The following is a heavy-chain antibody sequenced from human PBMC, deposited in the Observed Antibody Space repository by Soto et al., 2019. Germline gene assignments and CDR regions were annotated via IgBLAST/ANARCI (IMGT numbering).Heavy chain of an antibody. D-gene: IGHD5-18*01. V-gene: IGHV4-39*01. CDR2: IYYDGNT. CDR3: ACIFSGGYGYGFYYYGMDV. J-gene: IGHJ6*02. CDR1: GDSITSSSFY. Sequence: SETLSLTCTVSGDSITSSSFYWGWIRQPPGKGLECIGNIYYDGNTYYNPSLKSRVTISLDTSKNQFSLKLSSVTAADTAVYYCACIFSGGYGYGFYYYGMDVWGQGTTVTVSS.